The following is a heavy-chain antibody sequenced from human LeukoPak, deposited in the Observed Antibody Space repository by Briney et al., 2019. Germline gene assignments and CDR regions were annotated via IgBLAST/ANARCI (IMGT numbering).Heavy chain of an antibody. V-gene: IGHV4-59*01. CDR1: GVSISTYY. J-gene: IGHJ4*02. Sequence: SETLSLTCSVSGVSISTYYWIWIRQPPAKGLEWMGFFSYSGSTKYNPSLRSRVTMSVDTSKNQFSLKLSSVTAADTAVYYCARMYSGTSYYFDYWGQGTLVTVSS. CDR3: ARMYSGTSYYFDY. CDR2: FSYSGST. D-gene: IGHD1-26*01.